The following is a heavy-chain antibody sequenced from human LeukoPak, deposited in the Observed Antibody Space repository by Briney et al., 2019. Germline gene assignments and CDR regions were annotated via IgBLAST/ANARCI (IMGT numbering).Heavy chain of an antibody. V-gene: IGHV3-21*01. Sequence: GGSLRLSCAASGFTFSSYSMNWVRQAPEKGLEWASSISSSSSYIYYADSVKGRFTISRDNAKNSLYLQMNSLRAEDTAVYYCARSSAMEWLSIFEYWGQGTLVTVS. CDR2: ISSSSSYI. J-gene: IGHJ4*02. CDR1: GFTFSSYS. D-gene: IGHD3-3*01. CDR3: ARSSAMEWLSIFEY.